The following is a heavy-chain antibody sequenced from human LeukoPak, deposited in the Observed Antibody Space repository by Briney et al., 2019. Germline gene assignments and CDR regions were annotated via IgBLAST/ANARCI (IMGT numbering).Heavy chain of an antibody. CDR2: IYYSGST. V-gene: IGHV4-59*12. CDR3: ARETGRYGMDV. CDR1: GGSISSYY. D-gene: IGHD1-14*01. Sequence: KSSETLSLTCTVSGGSISSYYWSWIRQPPGKGLEWIGYIYYSGSTNYNPSLKSRVTISVDRSKNQFSLKLSSVTAADTAVYYCARETGRYGMDVWGQGTTVTVSS. J-gene: IGHJ6*02.